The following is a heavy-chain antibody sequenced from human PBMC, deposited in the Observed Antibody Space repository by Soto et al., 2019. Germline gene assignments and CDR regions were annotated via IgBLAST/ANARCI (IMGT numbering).Heavy chain of an antibody. D-gene: IGHD3-22*01. V-gene: IGHV3-30-3*01. J-gene: IGHJ6*02. CDR2: MSYDGSNK. Sequence: QVQLVESGGGVVQPGRSLRLSCAASGFTFSSYAIHWVRQAPGKGLEWVAVMSYDGSNKYYADSVKGRFTISRDNSKNTLYLQMNSLRAEDTAVYYCASLGLLDYYGMDVWGQGTTVTVSS. CDR1: GFTFSSYA. CDR3: ASLGLLDYYGMDV.